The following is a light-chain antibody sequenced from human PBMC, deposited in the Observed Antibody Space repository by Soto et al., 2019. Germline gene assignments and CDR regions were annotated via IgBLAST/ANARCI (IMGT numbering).Light chain of an antibody. CDR2: GAS. V-gene: IGKV3-20*01. Sequence: EIVLTQSPGTLSLSPGERATLSCRASQSVSSSYLAWYQQKPGQAPRLLLYGASSRATGIPDRFSGSGSGTGFTLTISRLEPEDFAVDYCQQYCSSPMYTFGQGPKLEIK. CDR3: QQYCSSPMYT. J-gene: IGKJ2*01. CDR1: QSVSSSY.